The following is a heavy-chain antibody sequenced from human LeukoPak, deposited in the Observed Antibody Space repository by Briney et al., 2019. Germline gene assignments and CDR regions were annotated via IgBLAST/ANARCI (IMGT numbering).Heavy chain of an antibody. CDR2: ISAYNGNT. CDR1: GHTFTSYG. V-gene: IGHV1-18*01. J-gene: IGHJ6*03. D-gene: IGHD2-21*01. Sequence: ASVKLSCKASGHTFTSYGISWVRQAPGQGLEWMGWISAYNGNTNYAQKLQGRVTMTTDTSTSTAYMELRSLRSDDTAVYYCVRVRNYYFYMDVWGKGTTVTVSS. CDR3: VRVRNYYFYMDV.